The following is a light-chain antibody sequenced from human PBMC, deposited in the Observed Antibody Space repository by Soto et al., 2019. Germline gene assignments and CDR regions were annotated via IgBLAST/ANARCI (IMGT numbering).Light chain of an antibody. CDR1: QSVSSNY. CDR2: GAS. J-gene: IGKJ1*01. Sequence: LTQSPGTLSLSPGESATLSCRTRQSVSSNYLAWYQQNLDQAPSLLIYGASIKATSIPARFSGSGSGTDFTLTISRLEPEDFAVYYCQQYGSSVTWTFGQGTKVEIK. CDR3: QQYGSSVTWT. V-gene: IGKV3-20*01.